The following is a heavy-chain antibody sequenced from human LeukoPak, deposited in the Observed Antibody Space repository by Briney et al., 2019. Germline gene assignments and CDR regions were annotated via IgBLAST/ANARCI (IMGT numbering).Heavy chain of an antibody. D-gene: IGHD3-22*01. J-gene: IGHJ4*02. CDR3: ARLNYYDSSGYYLFDY. CDR1: GGSISSSNW. V-gene: IGHV4-4*02. Sequence: PSETLSLTCAVSGGSISSSNWWSWVRQPPGKGLEWIGEINHSGSTNYNPSLKSRVTISVDTSKNQFSLKLSSVTAADTAVYYCARLNYYDSSGYYLFDYWGQGTLVTVSS. CDR2: INHSGST.